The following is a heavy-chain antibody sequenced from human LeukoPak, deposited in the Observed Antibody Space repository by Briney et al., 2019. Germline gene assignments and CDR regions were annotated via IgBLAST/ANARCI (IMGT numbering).Heavy chain of an antibody. CDR1: GGSISSYY. D-gene: IGHD3-22*01. Sequence: PSETLSLTCTVSGGSISSYYWSWIRQPAGKGLEWIGRIYTSGSTNYNPSLKSRVTISVDKSKNQFSLELSSVTAADTAVYYCAREDDSSGYGAFDIWGQGTMVTVSS. CDR2: IYTSGST. V-gene: IGHV4-4*07. CDR3: AREDDSSGYGAFDI. J-gene: IGHJ3*02.